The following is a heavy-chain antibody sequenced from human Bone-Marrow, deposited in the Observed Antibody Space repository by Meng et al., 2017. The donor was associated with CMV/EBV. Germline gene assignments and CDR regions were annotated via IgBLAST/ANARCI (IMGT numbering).Heavy chain of an antibody. CDR1: GYTFTSYY. CDR2: IIPIFGTA. V-gene: IGHV1-69*01. Sequence: QGPLVRSGAEGKKPGASWKVSCKASGYTFTSYYMHWVRQAPGQGLEWMGGIIPIFGTANYAQKFQGRVTITADESTSTAYMELSSLRSEDTAVYYCARSPIVGATPYYFDYWGQGTLVTVSS. D-gene: IGHD1-26*01. J-gene: IGHJ4*02. CDR3: ARSPIVGATPYYFDY.